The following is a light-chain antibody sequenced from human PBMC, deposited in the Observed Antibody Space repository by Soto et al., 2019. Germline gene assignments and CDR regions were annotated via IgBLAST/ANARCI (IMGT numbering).Light chain of an antibody. Sequence: QSVLTQSSSASASLGSSVKLTCTLSSGHSTYIIAWHQQQPGKAPRYLMKLEGSGSYNKGSGIPDRFSGSSSGADRYHTISNLQFEDEADYYCETWDTNVVVFGGGTKLTVL. CDR3: ETWDTNVVV. CDR2: LEGSGSY. CDR1: SGHSTYI. V-gene: IGLV4-60*02. J-gene: IGLJ2*01.